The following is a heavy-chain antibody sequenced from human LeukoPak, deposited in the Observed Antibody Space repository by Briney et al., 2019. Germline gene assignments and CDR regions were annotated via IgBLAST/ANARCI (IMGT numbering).Heavy chain of an antibody. J-gene: IGHJ4*02. Sequence: ASVRVSCRASGLIFTDYFLHWVRQAPGQGLEWMGWINPGSGDTKYAQSFQGRVTMTRDTSISTAYMELSRLRSDDTAVYYCASVTYSSGTDFDYWGQGTLVTVSS. CDR2: INPGSGDT. D-gene: IGHD3-22*01. CDR1: GLIFTDYF. V-gene: IGHV1-2*02. CDR3: ASVTYSSGTDFDY.